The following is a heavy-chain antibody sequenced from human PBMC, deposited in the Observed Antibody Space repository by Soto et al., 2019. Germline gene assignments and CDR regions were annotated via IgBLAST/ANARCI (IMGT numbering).Heavy chain of an antibody. V-gene: IGHV3-33*01. D-gene: IGHD1-1*01. CDR3: ARWSNNKVVDP. CDR2: IWYDGSEK. Sequence: QVQLVESGGGVVQPGRSLRLSCEGSGFTFRNHGMHWIRQSPGKGLEWLAVIWYDGSEKYYADSVKGRFTISRDNSKNPLYLQMNSLKVEDMAIYYCARWSNNKVVDPWGQGTVVTVS. J-gene: IGHJ5*02. CDR1: GFTFRNHG.